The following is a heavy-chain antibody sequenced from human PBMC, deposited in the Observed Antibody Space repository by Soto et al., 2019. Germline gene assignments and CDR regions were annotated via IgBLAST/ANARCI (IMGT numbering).Heavy chain of an antibody. D-gene: IGHD6-13*01. J-gene: IGHJ6*02. CDR1: GGSISSYY. CDR3: ARDYSSSWYGMDV. V-gene: IGHV4-59*01. CDR2: IYYSGST. Sequence: SSETLSLTCTVSGGSISSYYWSWIRQPPGKGLEWIGYIYYSGSTNYNPSLKSRVTISVDTSKNQFSLKLSSVTAADTAVYYCARDYSSSWYGMDVWGQGTTVTVSS.